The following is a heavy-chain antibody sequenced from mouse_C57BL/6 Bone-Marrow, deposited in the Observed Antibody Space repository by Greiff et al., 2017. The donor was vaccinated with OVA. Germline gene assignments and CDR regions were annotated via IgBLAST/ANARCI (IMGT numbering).Heavy chain of an antibody. V-gene: IGHV1-59*01. CDR3: ARNGDYPCYFDV. Sequence: QVQLQQPGAELVRPGTSVKLSCKASGYTFTSYWMHWVKQRPGQGLEWIGVIDPSDSYTNYNQKFKGKATLTVDTSSSTAYMQLSSLTSEDSAVYYCARNGDYPCYFDVWGTGTTVTVSS. J-gene: IGHJ1*03. CDR1: GYTFTSYW. D-gene: IGHD2-13*01. CDR2: IDPSDSYT.